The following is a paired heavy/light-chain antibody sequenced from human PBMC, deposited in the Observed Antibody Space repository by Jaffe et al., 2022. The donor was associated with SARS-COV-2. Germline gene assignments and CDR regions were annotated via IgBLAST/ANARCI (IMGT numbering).Light chain of an antibody. J-gene: IGKJ2*01. V-gene: IGKV2-28*01. CDR2: LGS. CDR1: QSLVGGNGNNY. CDR3: MQAVQTPYT. Sequence: DIVMTQSPLSLPVTPGEPASISCRSSQSLVGGNGNNYLDWYLQKPGQSPQVLIYLGSSRAPGVRDRFSGSGSGTDFTLKISRVEAEDVGVYYCMQAVQTPYTFGQGTKLEIK.
Heavy chain of an antibody. CDR3: ARYYEYYDGAYAHGFDI. J-gene: IGHJ3*02. V-gene: IGHV4-61*02. Sequence: QVQLQESGPGLLKPSQTLSLTCTVSGASVSSASYFWSWIRQPAGKRLEWIGRLYYNGNTDYNPSLRSRVTLSLDTSENQFSLRLSSVTAADTAVYYCARYYEYYDGAYAHGFDIWGQGTMVTVSS. CDR2: LYYNGNT. CDR1: GASVSSASYF. D-gene: IGHD3-22*01.